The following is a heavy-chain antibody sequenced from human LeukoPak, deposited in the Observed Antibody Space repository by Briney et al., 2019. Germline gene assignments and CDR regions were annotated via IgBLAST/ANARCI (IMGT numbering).Heavy chain of an antibody. Sequence: GGSLRLSCAASGFTFSDYYMSWIRQAPGKGLEWVSYISSSGSTIYYADSVKGRFTISRDNAKNSLYLQMNSLRAEDTAVYYCARVIAPKYSSSWYHKRGNYYMDVWGKGTTVTISS. CDR3: ARVIAPKYSSSWYHKRGNYYMDV. CDR2: ISSSGSTI. J-gene: IGHJ6*03. CDR1: GFTFSDYY. D-gene: IGHD6-13*01. V-gene: IGHV3-11*01.